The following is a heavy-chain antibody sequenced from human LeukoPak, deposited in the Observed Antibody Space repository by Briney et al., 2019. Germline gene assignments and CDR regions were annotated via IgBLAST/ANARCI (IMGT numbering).Heavy chain of an antibody. V-gene: IGHV3-30*02. J-gene: IGHJ4*02. Sequence: PGGSLRLSCAASGFTFSSYAMSWVRQAPGKGLEWVAFIQFDGSIKYYPDSVKDRFTISRDNSKNTVYLQMNSLRPEDTAVYYCAKGEYGAYDYWGQGTLVTVSS. CDR3: AKGEYGAYDY. CDR2: IQFDGSIK. D-gene: IGHD4-17*01. CDR1: GFTFSSYA.